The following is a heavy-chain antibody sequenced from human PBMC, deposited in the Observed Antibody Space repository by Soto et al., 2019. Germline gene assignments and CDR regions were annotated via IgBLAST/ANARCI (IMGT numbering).Heavy chain of an antibody. CDR1: GVTFSSYA. CDR3: AKGQLEIAAAGTGAFDI. Sequence: EVQLLESGGGLVQPGGSLRLSCAASGVTFSSYAMSWVRQAPGKGLEWVSAISGSGGSTYYADSVKGRFTISRDNSKNTLYLQMNSLRAEDTAVYYCAKGQLEIAAAGTGAFDIWGQGTMVTVSS. J-gene: IGHJ3*02. V-gene: IGHV3-23*01. D-gene: IGHD6-13*01. CDR2: ISGSGGST.